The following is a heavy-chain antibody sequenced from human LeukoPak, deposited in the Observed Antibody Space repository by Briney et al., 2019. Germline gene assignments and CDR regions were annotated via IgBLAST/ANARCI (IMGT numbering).Heavy chain of an antibody. J-gene: IGHJ6*03. Sequence: ASVKVSCKASGGTFSSYAISWVRQAPGQGLEWMGGIIPIFGTANYAQKFQGRVTITTDESTSTAYMELSSLRSEDTAVYYCAREGKGATGTTGYYYYMDVWGKGTTVTVSS. CDR3: AREGKGATGTTGYYYYMDV. V-gene: IGHV1-69*05. D-gene: IGHD1-1*01. CDR1: GGTFSSYA. CDR2: IIPIFGTA.